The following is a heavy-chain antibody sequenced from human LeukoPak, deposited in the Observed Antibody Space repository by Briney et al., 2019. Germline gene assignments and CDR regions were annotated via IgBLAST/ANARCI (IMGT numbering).Heavy chain of an antibody. Sequence: GGSLRLSCAASGFIFSGYWMSWVRQASGKGLEWVGRIRSKANSYATPYAASVKGRFTISRDDSKNTAYLQMNSLKTEDTAVYYCTTRSCSSQFDYWGQGTLVTVSS. J-gene: IGHJ4*02. D-gene: IGHD6-13*01. CDR3: TTRSCSSQFDY. V-gene: IGHV3-73*01. CDR2: IRSKANSYAT. CDR1: GFIFSGYW.